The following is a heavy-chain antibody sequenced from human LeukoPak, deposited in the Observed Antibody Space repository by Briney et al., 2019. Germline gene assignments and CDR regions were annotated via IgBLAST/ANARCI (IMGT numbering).Heavy chain of an antibody. CDR1: GGSISSYY. CDR3: ARNNYYGSIYYYYYMDV. CDR2: IYYSGST. Sequence: SETLSLTCTVSGGSISSYYWSWIRRPPGKGLEWIGYIYYSGSTDYNPSLESRVTISVDTSKNQFSLKLSSVTAADTAVYYCARNNYYGSIYYYYYMDVWGKGTTVTVSS. V-gene: IGHV4-59*01. D-gene: IGHD3-10*01. J-gene: IGHJ6*03.